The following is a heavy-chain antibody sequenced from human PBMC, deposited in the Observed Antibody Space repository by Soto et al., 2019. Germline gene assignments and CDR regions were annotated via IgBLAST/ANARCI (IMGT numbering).Heavy chain of an antibody. CDR3: AKGVSILTGYYI. CDR1: GFTFSSYA. CDR2: ISGSGGST. V-gene: IGHV3-23*01. D-gene: IGHD3-9*01. J-gene: IGHJ4*02. Sequence: EVQLLESGGGLVQPGGSLRLSCAASGFTFSSYAMSWVRQAPGKGLEWVSAISGSGGSTYYADSVKGRFTISRDNSKNTLYLQMSSRRAEDTAVYYCAKGVSILTGYYIWGQGTLVTVSS.